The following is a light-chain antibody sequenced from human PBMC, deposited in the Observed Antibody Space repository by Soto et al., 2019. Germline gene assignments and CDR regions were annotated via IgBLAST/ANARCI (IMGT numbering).Light chain of an antibody. CDR2: GAS. CDR3: QQYGSSPPVT. J-gene: IGKJ4*01. Sequence: EIVLTQSPGTLSLSPGERATLSCRASQSVSSSYLAWYQQKPGQAPRLLIYGASSKATGIPDRFSGSGSGTYFTLTISRLEPEDFSLYYCQQYGSSPPVTFGGWTKVEIK. CDR1: QSVSSSY. V-gene: IGKV3-20*01.